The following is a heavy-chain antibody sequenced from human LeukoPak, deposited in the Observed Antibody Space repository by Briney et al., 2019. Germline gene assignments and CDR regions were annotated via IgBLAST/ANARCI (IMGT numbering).Heavy chain of an antibody. D-gene: IGHD1-26*01. J-gene: IGHJ4*02. V-gene: IGHV3-73*01. CDR3: TRDISGSYLEMYYFDY. Sequence: YAASVKGRFTITRDDSESTAYLQMNSLKTEDTAVYYCTRDISGSYLEMYYFDYWGQGTLVTVSS.